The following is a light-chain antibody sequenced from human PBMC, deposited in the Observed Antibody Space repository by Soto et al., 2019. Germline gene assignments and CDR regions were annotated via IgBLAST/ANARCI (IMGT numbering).Light chain of an antibody. CDR1: TSNIGSNT. CDR3: AAWDDSLSGWV. V-gene: IGLV1-44*01. CDR2: SNN. Sequence: QSVLPQPPSASGTPGQRVTISCSGSTSNIGSNTVNWYQQLPGTAPKLLIYSNNQRPSGVPDRFSGSKSGTSASLAISGLQSEDEADYYCAAWDDSLSGWVFGGGTKLTVL. J-gene: IGLJ3*02.